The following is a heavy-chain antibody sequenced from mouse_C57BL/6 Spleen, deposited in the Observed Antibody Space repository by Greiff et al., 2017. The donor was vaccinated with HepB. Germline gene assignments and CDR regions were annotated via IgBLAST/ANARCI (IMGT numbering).Heavy chain of an antibody. CDR2: IWTGGGT. J-gene: IGHJ1*03. CDR3: ARDYYSNSHWYFDV. CDR1: GFSLTSYA. Sequence: VKLVESGPGLVAPSQSLSITCTVSGFSLTSYAISWVRQPPGKGLEWLGVIWTGGGTNYNSALKSRLSISKDNSKSQVFLKMNSLQTDDTARYYCARDYYSNSHWYFDVWGTGTTVTVSS. D-gene: IGHD2-5*01. V-gene: IGHV2-9-1*01.